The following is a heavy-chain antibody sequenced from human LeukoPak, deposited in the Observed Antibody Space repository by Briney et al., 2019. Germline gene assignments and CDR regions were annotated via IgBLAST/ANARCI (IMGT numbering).Heavy chain of an antibody. J-gene: IGHJ6*02. CDR2: ISSSSSYI. Sequence: PGGSLRLSCAASGFTFSSYSVNWVRQAPGKGLEWVSSISSSSSYIYYADSVKGRFTISRDNAKNSLYLQMNGLRDEDTDVYYCAREGLNCGGDCYLPYYYYYGMDVWGQGTTVTVSS. V-gene: IGHV3-21*01. D-gene: IGHD2-21*02. CDR3: AREGLNCGGDCYLPYYYYYGMDV. CDR1: GFTFSSYS.